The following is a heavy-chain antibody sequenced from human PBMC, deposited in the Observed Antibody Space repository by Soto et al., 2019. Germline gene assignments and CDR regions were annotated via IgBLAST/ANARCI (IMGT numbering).Heavy chain of an antibody. CDR1: GYTFTNYF. J-gene: IGHJ5*02. V-gene: IGHV1-46*01. Sequence: ASVKVSCKASGYTFTNYFLHWVRQSPGQGLEWLGIINPSAGSTNFALKFQDRFTVSRDNVKNSLFLQMNSLRAEDTAVYYCARAKKIGTSSFWLDPWGQGTLVTVSS. D-gene: IGHD1-1*01. CDR2: INPSAGST. CDR3: ARAKKIGTSSFWLDP.